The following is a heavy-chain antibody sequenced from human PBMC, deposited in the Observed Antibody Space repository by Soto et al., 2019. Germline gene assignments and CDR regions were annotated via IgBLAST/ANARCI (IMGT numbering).Heavy chain of an antibody. CDR1: GGSFNDYY. V-gene: IGHV4-34*01. CDR2: INHSGNT. J-gene: IGHJ5*02. D-gene: IGHD3-10*01. Sequence: SETLSLTCAVYGGSFNDYYWTWIRQSPGTGLEWIGEINHSGNTNYNPPLKSRVTISVDTFKIQFSLDLSAVTAADTAVYYCARALANYPGPGTYPPAGRRRFDPWGQGTLVTVSS. CDR3: ARALANYPGPGTYPPAGRRRFDP.